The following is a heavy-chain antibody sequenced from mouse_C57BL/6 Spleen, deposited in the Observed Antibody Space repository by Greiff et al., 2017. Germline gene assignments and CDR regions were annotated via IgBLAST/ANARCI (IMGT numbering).Heavy chain of an antibody. V-gene: IGHV1-81*01. D-gene: IGHD1-1*01. CDR3: ARKGNYYGSREYFDV. Sequence: QVQLQQSGAELARPGASVKLSCKASGYTFTSYGISWVKQRTGQGLEWIGEIYPRGGNTYYNEKFKGKATLTADKSSSTAYMELRSLTSEDSAVYFCARKGNYYGSREYFDVWGTGTTVTVSS. J-gene: IGHJ1*03. CDR2: IYPRGGNT. CDR1: GYTFTSYG.